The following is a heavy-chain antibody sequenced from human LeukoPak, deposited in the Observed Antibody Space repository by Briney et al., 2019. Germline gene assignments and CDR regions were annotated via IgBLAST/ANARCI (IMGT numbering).Heavy chain of an antibody. CDR3: ARLSCSGGSCYSDYYGMDV. V-gene: IGHV5-51*01. CDR2: IYPGDSDT. D-gene: IGHD2-15*01. Sequence: GESLKISCKGSGYSFTSSWIAWVRQMPGKGLEWMGIIYPGDSDTRYSPSFQGQVTISADKSISTAYLQWSSLKASDTAMYHCARLSCSGGSCYSDYYGMDVWGQGTTVTVSS. CDR1: GYSFTSSW. J-gene: IGHJ6*02.